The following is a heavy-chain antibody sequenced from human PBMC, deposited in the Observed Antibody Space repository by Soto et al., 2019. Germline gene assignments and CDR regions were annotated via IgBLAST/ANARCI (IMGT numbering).Heavy chain of an antibody. V-gene: IGHV1-18*01. J-gene: IGHJ5*02. CDR2: ISAYNGNT. Sequence: QVQLVQSGAEVKKTGASVKVSCKASGYTFTSYGISWVRQAPGQGLEWMGWISAYNGNTNYAQKLQGRVTMTTDTTTSTAYMELRILRSDDTAVYYCERVKASGWLNWFDPWGQGTLVTVSS. CDR3: ERVKASGWLNWFDP. CDR1: GYTFTSYG. D-gene: IGHD6-19*01.